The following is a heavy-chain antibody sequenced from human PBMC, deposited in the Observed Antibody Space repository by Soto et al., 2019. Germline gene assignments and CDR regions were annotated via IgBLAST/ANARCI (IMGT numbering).Heavy chain of an antibody. V-gene: IGHV5-51*01. Sequence: VESLKISCKGSGYSFTSYWIGWVRQMPGKGLEWMGIIYPGDSDTRYSPSFQGQVTISADKSISTAYLQWSSLKASDTAMYYCERHDSSGYLYYGMDVWGQGTTVTVSS. CDR1: GYSFTSYW. CDR3: ERHDSSGYLYYGMDV. D-gene: IGHD3-22*01. CDR2: IYPGDSDT. J-gene: IGHJ6*02.